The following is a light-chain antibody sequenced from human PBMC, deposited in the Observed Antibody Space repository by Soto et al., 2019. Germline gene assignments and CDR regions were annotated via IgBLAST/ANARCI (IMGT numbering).Light chain of an antibody. CDR3: QYYYALSP. J-gene: IGKJ4*01. CDR1: QSVSTKQ. CDR2: GAS. Sequence: EIVLPHSPGTLSLSPGERATLSCRANQSVSTKQLAWYQQNPGQAPRLLNYGASSRATGIADRFSGSGSGTDFTLTISRLEPEDFAVYYCQYYYALSPFGRGTKVDIK. V-gene: IGKV3-20*01.